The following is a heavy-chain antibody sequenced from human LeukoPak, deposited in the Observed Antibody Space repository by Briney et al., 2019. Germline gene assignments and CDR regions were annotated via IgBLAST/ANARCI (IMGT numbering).Heavy chain of an antibody. D-gene: IGHD3-10*01. J-gene: IGHJ4*02. V-gene: IGHV4-34*01. CDR1: GGSFSGYY. Sequence: NPSETLSLTCAVYGGSFSGYYWSWIRQPPGKGLEWIGEINHSGSTNYNPSLKSRVTISVDTSKNQFSLKLSSVTAADTAVYYYARVPMVRGVRSDYWGQGTLVTVSS. CDR2: INHSGST. CDR3: ARVPMVRGVRSDY.